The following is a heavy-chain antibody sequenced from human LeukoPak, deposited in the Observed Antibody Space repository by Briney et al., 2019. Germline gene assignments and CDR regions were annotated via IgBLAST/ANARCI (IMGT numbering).Heavy chain of an antibody. Sequence: PSETLSLTCAVYGGSFSGYYWSWIRQPPGKGLEWIGEINHSGSTNYNPSLKSRVTISVDTSKNQFSLKLSSVTAADTAVYYCARRPMVRGVIDYWGQGTQVTVSS. J-gene: IGHJ4*02. V-gene: IGHV4-34*01. CDR3: ARRPMVRGVIDY. CDR1: GGSFSGYY. CDR2: INHSGST. D-gene: IGHD3-10*01.